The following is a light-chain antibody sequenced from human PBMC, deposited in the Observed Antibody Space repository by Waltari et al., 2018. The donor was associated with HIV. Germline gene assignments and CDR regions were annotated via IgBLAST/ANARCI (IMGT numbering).Light chain of an antibody. CDR2: KDI. CDR1: ALPKNY. V-gene: IGLV3-25*03. J-gene: IGLJ3*02. CDR3: QSTDHDGTWV. Sequence: SYELTQPPSVPVSPGQTARISCSGVALPKNYSSWYGQKPGQAPVLIIYKDIERPSGIPERISGSRSGTGVTLTISDVQAEDEGDYYCQSTDHDGTWVFGGGTKLTVL.